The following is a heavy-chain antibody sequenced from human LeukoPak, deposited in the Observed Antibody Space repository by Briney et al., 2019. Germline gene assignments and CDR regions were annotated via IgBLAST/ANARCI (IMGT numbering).Heavy chain of an antibody. CDR1: GFTFRYFY. CDR3: ARGPERYFDWLECYFDY. J-gene: IGHJ4*02. D-gene: IGHD3-9*01. Sequence: GGSLRLACAASGFTFRYFYMSWIRQAPGKGLGWGSYISCSGSNIYYPDSVKGRFTISRHNHKKSLYLQMNSQRAEDTAVYDCARGPERYFDWLECYFDYWGQGTLDTVSS. V-gene: IGHV3-11*01. CDR2: ISCSGSNI.